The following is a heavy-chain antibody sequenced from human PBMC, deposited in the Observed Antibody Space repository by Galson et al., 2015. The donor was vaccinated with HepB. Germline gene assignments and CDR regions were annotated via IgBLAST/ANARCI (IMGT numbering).Heavy chain of an antibody. V-gene: IGHV1-3*01. CDR2: LNAGNGNT. CDR3: ARATLGGNWFDP. J-gene: IGHJ5*02. CDR1: GYTFTTYA. Sequence: SVKVSCKASGYTFTTYAMHWVRQAPGQRLEWMGWLNAGNGNTKYSQKFQGRVTITRDTSASIAYMELSSLRSEDTALYYCARATLGGNWFDPWGQGTLVTVSS. D-gene: IGHD3-16*01.